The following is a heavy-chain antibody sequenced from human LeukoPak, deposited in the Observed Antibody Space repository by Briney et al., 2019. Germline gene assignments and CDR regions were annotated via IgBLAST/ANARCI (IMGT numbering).Heavy chain of an antibody. V-gene: IGHV4-59*01. J-gene: IGHJ4*02. CDR3: AREPESGSYNDY. D-gene: IGHD3-10*01. Sequence: PSETLSLTCTVSGGSISSYYWSWIRQPPGKGLEWIGYIYYSGSTNYNPSLKSRVTISVDTSKNQFSLKLSSVTAAGTAVYYCAREPESGSYNDYWGQGTLVTVSS. CDR1: GGSISSYY. CDR2: IYYSGST.